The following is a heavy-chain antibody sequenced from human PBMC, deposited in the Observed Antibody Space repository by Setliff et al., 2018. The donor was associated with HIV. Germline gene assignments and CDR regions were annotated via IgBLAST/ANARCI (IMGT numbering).Heavy chain of an antibody. CDR1: GGSFSSYY. D-gene: IGHD6-19*01. CDR3: ARGVGDNSGCSSYYFDY. J-gene: IGHJ4*02. CDR2: VTHSGRT. Sequence: SETLSLTCAVYGGSFSSYYWSWIRQPPGKGLEWIGEVTHSGRTNYNPSLESRVTTSVDTSKKQYSLRLTSVTAADTAVYYCARGVGDNSGCSSYYFDYWGQGTLVTVSS. V-gene: IGHV4-34*01.